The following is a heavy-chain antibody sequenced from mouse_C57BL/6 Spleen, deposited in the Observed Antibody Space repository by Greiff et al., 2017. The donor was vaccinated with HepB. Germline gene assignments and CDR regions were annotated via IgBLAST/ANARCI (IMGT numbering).Heavy chain of an antibody. CDR3: AQGSYDGYYWFAY. CDR1: GYTFTSYW. D-gene: IGHD2-3*01. Sequence: VQLQQPGAELVKPGASVKLSCKASGYTFTSYWMHWVKQRPGQGLEWIGMIHPNSGSTNYNEKFKSKATLTVDKSSSTAYMQLSSLTSEDSAVYYCAQGSYDGYYWFAYWGQGTLVTVSA. J-gene: IGHJ3*01. CDR2: IHPNSGST. V-gene: IGHV1-64*01.